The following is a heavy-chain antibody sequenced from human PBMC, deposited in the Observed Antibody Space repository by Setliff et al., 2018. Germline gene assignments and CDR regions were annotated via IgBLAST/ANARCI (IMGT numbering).Heavy chain of an antibody. Sequence: SETLSLTCAASGGTFTYYYWTWIRQPAGKGLEWIGQIYTSWSTNYNPSLKSRVTISVDTSKNQFSLKLTSVTAADTAVYYCARLSGFQYIDVWGKGTTVTVSS. CDR3: ARLSGFQYIDV. J-gene: IGHJ6*03. V-gene: IGHV4-4*07. CDR2: IYTSWST. D-gene: IGHD3-3*01. CDR1: GGTFTYYY.